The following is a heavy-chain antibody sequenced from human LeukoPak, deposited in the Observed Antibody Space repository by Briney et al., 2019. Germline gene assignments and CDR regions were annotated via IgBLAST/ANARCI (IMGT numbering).Heavy chain of an antibody. J-gene: IGHJ6*03. V-gene: IGHV4-59*01. CDR2: IYYSGST. CDR1: GGSISSYY. CDR3: TRGSIAYYYMDV. D-gene: IGHD3-22*01. Sequence: PSETLSLTGTVSGGSISSYYWSWIRQPPGKGLEWIGYIYYSGSTNYNPSLKSRVTISVDTSKNQFSLKLSSVTAADTAVYYCTRGSIAYYYMDVWGRGTTVTISS.